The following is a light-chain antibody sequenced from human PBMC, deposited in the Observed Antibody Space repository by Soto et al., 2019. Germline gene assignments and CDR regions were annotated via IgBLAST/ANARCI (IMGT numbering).Light chain of an antibody. CDR3: QQSYSTLRT. Sequence: DIQLTQSPSYLSASVGDRVTITCRASQSISSYLNWYQQKPGKAPKLLIYAASSLQSGVPSRFSGSGSGTDFTLTVSSLQPEDFATYFCQQSYSTLRTFGQGTKVDI. V-gene: IGKV1-39*01. CDR2: AAS. J-gene: IGKJ1*01. CDR1: QSISSY.